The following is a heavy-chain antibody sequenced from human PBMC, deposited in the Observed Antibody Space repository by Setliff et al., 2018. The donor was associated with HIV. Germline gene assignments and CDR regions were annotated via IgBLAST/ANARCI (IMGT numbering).Heavy chain of an antibody. D-gene: IGHD1-20*01. V-gene: IGHV3-53*01. Sequence: LRLSCGASGFTVSSNYMSWVRQAPGKGLEWVSVIYSGSSTYYADSVKGRFTISRDNAKNSLYLQMNSLRAEDTAVYYCTRDYAYDWNSVMDVWGKGTTVTVSS. CDR1: GFTVSSNY. J-gene: IGHJ6*03. CDR2: IYSGSST. CDR3: TRDYAYDWNSVMDV.